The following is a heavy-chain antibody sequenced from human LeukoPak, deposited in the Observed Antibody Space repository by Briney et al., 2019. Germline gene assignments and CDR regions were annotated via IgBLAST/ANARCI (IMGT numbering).Heavy chain of an antibody. CDR2: MSYSGST. Sequence: SQTLSLTCAVSGGSISSGSYSWSWIRQPPGKGLEWIGYMSYSGSTNSNPSLKSRVTISVDPSKNQISLKVSSVTAADTAVYYCARDGAVAGSAYFDYWGQGTLVTVSS. V-gene: IGHV4-61*01. CDR1: GGSISSGSYS. CDR3: ARDGAVAGSAYFDY. D-gene: IGHD6-19*01. J-gene: IGHJ4*02.